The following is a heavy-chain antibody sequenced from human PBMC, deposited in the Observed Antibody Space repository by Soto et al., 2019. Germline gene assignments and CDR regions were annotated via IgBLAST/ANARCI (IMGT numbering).Heavy chain of an antibody. Sequence: QVQLQESGPGLVKPAETLSLTSTVSGGSISSYKWSWIRQSSGKGLEWIGYIYYSGSTKYNPSLKSRVTISVDTSKNQFSLKLSSVTAADTAVYYCARGRGDTAMAWYYWGQGTLVTVSS. J-gene: IGHJ4*02. D-gene: IGHD5-18*01. CDR1: GGSISSYK. CDR3: ARGRGDTAMAWYY. CDR2: IYYSGST. V-gene: IGHV4-59*13.